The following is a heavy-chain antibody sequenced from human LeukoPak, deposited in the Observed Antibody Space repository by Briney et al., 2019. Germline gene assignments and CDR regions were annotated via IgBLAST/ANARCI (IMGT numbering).Heavy chain of an antibody. CDR3: ATGQTKVTN. Sequence: PGGSLRLSCAASGSTFSSYWISWVRQAPGKGLGWVANIKQDETEKHYVDSVKGRFTIPRDNAKNSLYLQLNRTRAENTAVDCCATGQTKVTNWGQGNLVTVSS. CDR2: IKQDETEK. D-gene: IGHD4-17*01. V-gene: IGHV3-7*05. J-gene: IGHJ4*02. CDR1: GSTFSSYW.